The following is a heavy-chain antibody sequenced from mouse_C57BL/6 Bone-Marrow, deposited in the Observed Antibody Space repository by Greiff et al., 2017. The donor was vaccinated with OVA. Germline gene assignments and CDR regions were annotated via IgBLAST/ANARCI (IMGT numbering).Heavy chain of an antibody. CDR1: GYTFTSYW. CDR3: ARRGPSF. D-gene: IGHD3-3*01. V-gene: IGHV1-59*01. J-gene: IGHJ2*01. CDR2: IDPSDSYT. Sequence: QVQLQQPGAELVRPGTSVKLSCKASGYTFTSYWMHWVKQRPGQGLEWIGVIDPSDSYTNYNQKFKGKATLTVDTSSSTAYMQLSSLTSEDSAVYYCARRGPSFWGQGTTLTVSS.